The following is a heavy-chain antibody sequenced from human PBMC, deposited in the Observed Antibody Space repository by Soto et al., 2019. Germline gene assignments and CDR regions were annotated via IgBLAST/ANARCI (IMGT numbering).Heavy chain of an antibody. V-gene: IGHV1-69*13. Sequence: SVKVSCKASGGTFSSYAISWVRQAPGQGLEWMGGIIPILGTANYAQKFQGRVTITADESTSTAYMELSSLRSEDTAVYYCAEKGVYYGERAIPHHYVNDGLDIWGQGTTVTVSS. CDR3: AEKGVYYGERAIPHHYVNDGLDI. J-gene: IGHJ3*02. CDR1: GGTFSSYA. CDR2: IIPILGTA. D-gene: IGHD3-16*01.